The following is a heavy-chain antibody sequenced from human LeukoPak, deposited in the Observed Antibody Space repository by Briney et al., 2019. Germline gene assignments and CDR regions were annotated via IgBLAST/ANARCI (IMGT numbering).Heavy chain of an antibody. J-gene: IGHJ6*02. CDR2: ISSSSSYI. CDR3: ARDLSGDYLTGSSDYYGMDV. CDR1: GFTFSSYS. D-gene: IGHD4-17*01. Sequence: GGSLRLSCAASGFTFSSYSMNWVRQAPGKGLEWVSSISSSSSYIYYADSVKGRFTISRDNAKNSLYLQMNSLRAEDTAVYYCARDLSGDYLTGSSDYYGMDVWGQGTTVTVSS. V-gene: IGHV3-21*01.